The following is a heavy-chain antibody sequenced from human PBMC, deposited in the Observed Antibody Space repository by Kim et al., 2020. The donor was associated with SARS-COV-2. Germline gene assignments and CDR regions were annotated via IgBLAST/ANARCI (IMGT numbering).Heavy chain of an antibody. Sequence: ADAVKCRFTSSRDNAKSSLYLQMNSRRAEDTAVYYCASMNRLLSSAFDIWGQGTMVTVSS. D-gene: IGHD3-10*01. V-gene: IGHV3-11*01. CDR3: ASMNRLLSSAFDI. J-gene: IGHJ3*02.